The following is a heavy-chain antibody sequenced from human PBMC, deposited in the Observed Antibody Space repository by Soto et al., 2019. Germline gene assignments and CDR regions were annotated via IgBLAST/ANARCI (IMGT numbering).Heavy chain of an antibody. CDR3: ARDRGSDDPIDY. Sequence: PGGSLRLSCAASGFTFSNYGMHWVRQAPGKGLEWVAVVWHDGKTKYYADSVEGRFTISRDNSRNTLFLQMNSLRAEDTAVYRCARDRGSDDPIDYWGQGTLVTVSS. CDR1: GFTFSNYG. D-gene: IGHD3-10*01. V-gene: IGHV3-33*01. J-gene: IGHJ4*02. CDR2: VWHDGKTK.